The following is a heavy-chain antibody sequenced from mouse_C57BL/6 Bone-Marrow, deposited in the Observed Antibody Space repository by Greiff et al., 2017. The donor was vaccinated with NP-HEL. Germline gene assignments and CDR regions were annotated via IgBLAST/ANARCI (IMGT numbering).Heavy chain of an antibody. V-gene: IGHV1-4*01. D-gene: IGHD1-1*01. Sequence: QVQLKQSGAELARPGASVKMSCKASGYTFTSYTMHWVKQRPGQGLEWIGYINPSSGYTKYNQKFKDKATLTADKSSSTAYMQLSSLTSEDSAVYYCARWPHYYGSSQYYYAMDYWGQGTSVTVSS. CDR3: ARWPHYYGSSQYYYAMDY. J-gene: IGHJ4*01. CDR1: GYTFTSYT. CDR2: INPSSGYT.